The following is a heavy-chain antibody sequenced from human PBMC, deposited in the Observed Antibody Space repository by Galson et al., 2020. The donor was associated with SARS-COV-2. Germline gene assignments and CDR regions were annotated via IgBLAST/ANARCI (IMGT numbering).Heavy chain of an antibody. J-gene: IGHJ4*01. D-gene: IGHD3-16*01. CDR3: AKVVQICMITFGGGDFEY. Sequence: GGSLRLSCTAPGFSLNNYGMPWVRKAPGKGLEWVAFISYEASKRYYEDSLKGRFTISRDASTSTVYLQMNGLRTEDTAVYYCAKVVQICMITFGGGDFEYWGRGILVTVSS. V-gene: IGHV3-30*18. CDR1: GFSLNNYG. CDR2: ISYEASKR.